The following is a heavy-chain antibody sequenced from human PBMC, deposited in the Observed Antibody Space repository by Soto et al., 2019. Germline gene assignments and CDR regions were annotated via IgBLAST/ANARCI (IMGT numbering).Heavy chain of an antibody. CDR3: AGTTSLHWYYMDV. V-gene: IGHV6-1*01. Sequence: SQTLSLTCAISGDSVSSNSAAWNWIRRSPSGGLEWLGRTYYRSRWYNDYAVSVRSRITINPDTSKNQFSLHLNSVTPEDTSVYYCAGTTSLHWYYMDVWGEGTTVTVSS. J-gene: IGHJ6*03. CDR2: TYYRSRWYN. D-gene: IGHD1-7*01. CDR1: GDSVSSNSAA.